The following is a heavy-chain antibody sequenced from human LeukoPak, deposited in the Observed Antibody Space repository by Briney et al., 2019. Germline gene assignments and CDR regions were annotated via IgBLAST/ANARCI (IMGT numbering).Heavy chain of an antibody. CDR3: ARRVPAATYYFDY. V-gene: IGHV4-30-2*01. Sequence: KPLQTLSLTCTVSGGSISSGGYYWSWIRQPPGKGLEWIGYIYHSGSTYYNPSLKSRVTISVDRSKNQFSLKLSSVTAADTAVYYCARRVPAATYYFDYWGQGTLVTVSS. CDR1: GGSISSGGYY. J-gene: IGHJ4*02. CDR2: IYHSGST. D-gene: IGHD2-2*01.